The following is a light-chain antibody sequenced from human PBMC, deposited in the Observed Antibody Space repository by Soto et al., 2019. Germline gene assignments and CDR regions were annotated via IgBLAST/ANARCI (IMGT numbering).Light chain of an antibody. Sequence: DIQMTQSPSTLSASVGDRVTITCRASQTIRSWLAWYQQKPGKAPKLLIYDASSLESGVPSRFSGSGSGTEFTLTISSLQPDDFATCYCQQYNSYLYTFGQGTKVEVK. CDR3: QQYNSYLYT. J-gene: IGKJ2*01. CDR1: QTIRSW. V-gene: IGKV1-5*01. CDR2: DAS.